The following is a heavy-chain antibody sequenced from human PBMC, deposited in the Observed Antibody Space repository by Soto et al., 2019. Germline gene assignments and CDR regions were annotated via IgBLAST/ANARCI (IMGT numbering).Heavy chain of an antibody. Sequence: SVKVSCKASGGTFSSYTISWVRQAPGQGLEWMGRIIPILGIANYAQKFQGRVTITADKSTSTAYMELSSLRSEDTAVYYCASRIRIAAAGTYGWFDPWGQGTLVTVSS. CDR1: GGTFSSYT. D-gene: IGHD6-13*01. CDR3: ASRIRIAAAGTYGWFDP. V-gene: IGHV1-69*02. CDR2: IIPILGIA. J-gene: IGHJ5*02.